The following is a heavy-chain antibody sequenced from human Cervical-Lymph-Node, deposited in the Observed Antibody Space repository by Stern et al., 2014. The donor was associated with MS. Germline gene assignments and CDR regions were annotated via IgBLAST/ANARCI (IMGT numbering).Heavy chain of an antibody. CDR1: GFTFSSYA. D-gene: IGHD6-19*01. V-gene: IGHV3-23*01. CDR2: IRCSDGST. Sequence: EVQLLESGGTLVQPGGSLRLSCAASGFTFSSYAMSWVRQAPGKGLEWVSVIRCSDGSTFYADSVKGRFTISRDNSKNTLFLQMNSLRAEDTAVYYCAKVYGSGPFDYWGQGTLVTVSS. CDR3: AKVYGSGPFDY. J-gene: IGHJ4*02.